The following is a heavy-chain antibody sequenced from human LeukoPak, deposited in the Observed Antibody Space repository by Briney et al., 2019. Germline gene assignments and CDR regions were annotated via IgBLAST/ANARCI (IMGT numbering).Heavy chain of an antibody. CDR3: ARAPWYDYVWGSYRFDY. CDR1: GGSFSGYY. D-gene: IGHD3-16*02. V-gene: IGHV4-34*01. J-gene: IGHJ4*02. CDR2: INHSGST. Sequence: PSETLSLTCAVYGGSFSGYYWSWIRQPPGMGLEWIGEINHSGSTNYNPSLKSRVTISVDTSKNQFSLKLSSVTAADTAVYYCARAPWYDYVWGSYRFDYWGQGTLVTVSS.